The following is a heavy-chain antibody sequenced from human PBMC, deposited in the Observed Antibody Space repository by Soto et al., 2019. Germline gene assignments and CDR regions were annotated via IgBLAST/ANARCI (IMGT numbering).Heavy chain of an antibody. Sequence: GSLRLSCAASGFTFSSYGMHWVRQAPGKGLEWVAVISYDGSNKYYADSVKGRFTISRDNSKNTLYLQMNSLRAEDTAVYYCAKGDSSGWYVYWGQGTLVTVSS. CDR3: AKGDSSGWYVY. CDR2: ISYDGSNK. J-gene: IGHJ4*02. V-gene: IGHV3-30*18. CDR1: GFTFSSYG. D-gene: IGHD6-19*01.